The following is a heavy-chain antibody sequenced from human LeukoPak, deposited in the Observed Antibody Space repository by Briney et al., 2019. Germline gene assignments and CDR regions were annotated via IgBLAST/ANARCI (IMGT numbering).Heavy chain of an antibody. D-gene: IGHD6-13*01. V-gene: IGHV4-61*02. CDR1: GGSISSGGYS. Sequence: SQTLSLTCAVSGGSISSGGYSWSWIRQPAGKGLEWIGRIYTSGSTNYNPSLKSRVTISVDTSKNQFSLKLSSVTAADTAVYYCARLAAAVEYYFDYWGQGTLVTVSS. J-gene: IGHJ4*02. CDR2: IYTSGST. CDR3: ARLAAAVEYYFDY.